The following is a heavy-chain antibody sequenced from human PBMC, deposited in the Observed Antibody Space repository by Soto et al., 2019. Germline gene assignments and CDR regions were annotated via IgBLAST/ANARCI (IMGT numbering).Heavy chain of an antibody. V-gene: IGHV4-59*01. CDR2: IYYSGST. J-gene: IGHJ3*02. D-gene: IGHD6-13*01. CDR3: ARREGQLAAFDI. Sequence: SETLSLTCAVSGGSISSYYWSWFRQPPGKGLEWVGYIYYSGSTKYNPSPTSRVTISVDTSKNQFSLKLSSVTAADTAVYDRARREGQLAAFDIWGQGTLVTVS. CDR1: GGSISSYY.